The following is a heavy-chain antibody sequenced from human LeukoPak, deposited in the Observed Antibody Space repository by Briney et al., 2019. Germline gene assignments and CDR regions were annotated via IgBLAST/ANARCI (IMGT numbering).Heavy chain of an antibody. CDR3: AGHDHRSPRRAGGWFDP. J-gene: IGHJ5*02. D-gene: IGHD1-1*01. Sequence: SETLSLTCAVYGGSFSGYYWSWIRQPPGKGLEWIGEINHSGSTNYNPSLKSRVTISVDTSKNQFSLKLSSVTAADTAVYYCAGHDHRSPRRAGGWFDPWGQGTLVTVSS. CDR1: GGSFSGYY. V-gene: IGHV4-34*01. CDR2: INHSGST.